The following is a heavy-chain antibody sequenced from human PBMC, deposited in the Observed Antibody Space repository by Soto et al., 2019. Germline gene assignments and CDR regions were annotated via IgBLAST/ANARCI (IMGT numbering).Heavy chain of an antibody. CDR3: AGTGLIAPDY. Sequence: QVQLVQSGAEVKKPGASVKVSCKASGYTFTSYYMHWVRQAPGQGLEWMGIINPSGGSTSYAQKFQGRVTMTEDTSTSTVYMELSSQRSEDTAVYYCAGTGLIAPDYWGQGTLVTVSS. D-gene: IGHD2-15*01. V-gene: IGHV1-46*01. CDR1: GYTFTSYY. J-gene: IGHJ4*02. CDR2: INPSGGST.